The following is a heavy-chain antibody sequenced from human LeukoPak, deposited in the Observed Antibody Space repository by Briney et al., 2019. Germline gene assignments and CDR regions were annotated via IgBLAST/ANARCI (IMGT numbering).Heavy chain of an antibody. Sequence: GGSLRLSCAASGFTLSSYAMSWVRQAPGKGLEWVSAISGSGGSTYYADSVKGQFTISRDNSKNTLYLQMNSLRAEDTAVYYCAKDLGEWELLNFVWGQGTLVTVSS. J-gene: IGHJ4*02. D-gene: IGHD1-26*01. V-gene: IGHV3-23*01. CDR1: GFTLSSYA. CDR2: ISGSGGST. CDR3: AKDLGEWELLNFV.